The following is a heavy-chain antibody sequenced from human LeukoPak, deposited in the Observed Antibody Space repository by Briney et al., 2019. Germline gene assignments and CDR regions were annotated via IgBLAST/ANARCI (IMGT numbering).Heavy chain of an antibody. Sequence: GGSLRLSCAASGFTFDDYGMSWVRQAPGKGLGWVSGINWNGGSTGYADSVKGRFTISRDNAKNSLYLQMNSLRAEDTALYYCARSYGGNLNDAFDIWGQGTMVTVSS. CDR2: INWNGGST. D-gene: IGHD4-23*01. V-gene: IGHV3-20*04. CDR3: ARSYGGNLNDAFDI. CDR1: GFTFDDYG. J-gene: IGHJ3*02.